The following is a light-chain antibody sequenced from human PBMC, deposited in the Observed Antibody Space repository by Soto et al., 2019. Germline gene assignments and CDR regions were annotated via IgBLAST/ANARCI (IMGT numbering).Light chain of an antibody. Sequence: QSVMTQPPSVSAAPGQKVTISCSGSSSNIGGNSVSWYQQLPGTAPKLLIYDYDKRPSGIPDRFSGSKSGTSATLGITGFQTGDEADYYCGSWDSSLSAYVFATGTKLTVL. J-gene: IGLJ1*01. CDR2: DYD. V-gene: IGLV1-51*01. CDR3: GSWDSSLSAYV. CDR1: SSNIGGNS.